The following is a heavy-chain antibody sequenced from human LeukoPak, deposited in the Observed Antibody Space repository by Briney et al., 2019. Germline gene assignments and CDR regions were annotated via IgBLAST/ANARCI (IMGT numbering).Heavy chain of an antibody. V-gene: IGHV1-69*06. CDR1: GGSFSTST. Sequence: SVKVSCKASGGSFSTSTISWVRQAPGQGLEWMGGIIPLFGAANYAQKFKGRVTITADKSTSTAFMELSTLRSEDTAVYYCARDNPNYGGNWFDPWGQGTMVTVSS. CDR3: ARDNPNYGGNWFDP. CDR2: IIPLFGAA. J-gene: IGHJ5*02. D-gene: IGHD4-23*01.